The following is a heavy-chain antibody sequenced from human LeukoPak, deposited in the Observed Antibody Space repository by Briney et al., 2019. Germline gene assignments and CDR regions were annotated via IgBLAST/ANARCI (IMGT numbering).Heavy chain of an antibody. CDR3: ARDCTNGVCYRGVWFDP. Sequence: GASVKVSCKASGGTFSSYAISWVRQAPGQWRDWMGRSIPILGMSNYAQKFQVRVTITADKYTSKAYMEMSSLRSEDTAVYYCARDCTNGVCYRGVWFDPWGQGTLVTVS. CDR2: SIPILGMS. J-gene: IGHJ5*02. CDR1: GGTFSSYA. V-gene: IGHV1-69*04. D-gene: IGHD2-8*01.